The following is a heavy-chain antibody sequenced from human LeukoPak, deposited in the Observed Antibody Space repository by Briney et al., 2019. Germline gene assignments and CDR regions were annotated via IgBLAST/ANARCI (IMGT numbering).Heavy chain of an antibody. V-gene: IGHV3-23*01. CDR2: ISGSGGST. CDR3: AKGSSSGWHESVDV. D-gene: IGHD6-19*01. Sequence: GGSLRLSCAASGFTFSSYAMSWVRQAPGKGLEWVSAISGSGGSTYYADSVKGRFTISRDNSKNTLYLQMNSLRAEDTAVYYCAKGSSSGWHESVDVWGQGTTVTVSS. J-gene: IGHJ6*02. CDR1: GFTFSSYA.